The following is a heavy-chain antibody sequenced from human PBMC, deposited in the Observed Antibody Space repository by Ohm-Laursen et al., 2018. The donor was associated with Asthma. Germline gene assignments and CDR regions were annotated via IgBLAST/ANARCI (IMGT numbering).Heavy chain of an antibody. Sequence: RSLRLSCAASGFTFRGYAMHWVRQAPGKGLEWVAVISYDGSNKYCADSVKGRFTISRDNSKNTLYLQMNSLRAEDTTVYYCARKFSSGWLFDFWGQGTLVTVSS. J-gene: IGHJ4*02. CDR2: ISYDGSNK. D-gene: IGHD6-19*01. V-gene: IGHV3-30*14. CDR1: GFTFRGYA. CDR3: ARKFSSGWLFDF.